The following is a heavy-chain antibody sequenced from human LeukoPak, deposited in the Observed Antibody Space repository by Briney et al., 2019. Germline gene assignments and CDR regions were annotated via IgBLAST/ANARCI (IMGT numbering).Heavy chain of an antibody. V-gene: IGHV3-30*02. CDR2: IRYDGSNK. Sequence: GGSLRLSCAASGFTFSSYGMHWVRQAPGKGLEWVAFIRYDGSNKYYADSVKGRFTISRDNSKNTLYLQMNSLRAEDTAVYYYARAYYCSSTSCYKGIQLWSLDYWGQGTLVTVSS. CDR3: ARAYYCSSTSCYKGIQLWSLDY. CDR1: GFTFSSYG. J-gene: IGHJ4*02. D-gene: IGHD2-2*02.